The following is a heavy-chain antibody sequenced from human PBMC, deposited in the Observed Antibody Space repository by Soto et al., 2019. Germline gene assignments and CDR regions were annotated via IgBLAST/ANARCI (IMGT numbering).Heavy chain of an antibody. CDR2: IRSKANSYAT. CDR1: GFTFSGSA. V-gene: IGHV3-73*01. D-gene: IGHD5-18*01. J-gene: IGHJ5*02. Sequence: RRLSCAASGFTFSGSAMHWVRQASGKGLEWVGRIRSKANSYATAYAASVKGRFTISRDDSKNTAYLQMNSLKTEDTAVYYCGSALVLHSSYRYMSSSVPWCQGTLVTVSS. CDR3: GSALVLHSSYRYMSSSVP.